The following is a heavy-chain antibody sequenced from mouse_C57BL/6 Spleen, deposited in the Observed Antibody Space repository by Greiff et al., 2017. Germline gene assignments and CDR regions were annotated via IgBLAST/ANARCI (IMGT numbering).Heavy chain of an antibody. CDR2: IYPGGGYT. CDR3: ARGGGLYAMDY. CDR1: GYTFTNYW. V-gene: IGHV1-63*01. D-gene: IGHD3-3*01. Sequence: QVQLQQSGAELVRPGTSVKMSCKASGYTFTNYWIGWAKQRPGHGLEWIGDIYPGGGYTNYNEKFKGKATLTADKSSSTAYMQFSSLTSEDSAIYSVARGGGLYAMDYWGQGTSVTVSS. J-gene: IGHJ4*01.